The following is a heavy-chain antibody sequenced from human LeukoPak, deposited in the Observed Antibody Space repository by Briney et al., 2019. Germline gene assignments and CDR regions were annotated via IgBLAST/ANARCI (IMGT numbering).Heavy chain of an antibody. Sequence: ASVKVSCKASGCTFTGYYMHWVRQASGQGLEWMGWIYPNTGGIQFAQKFQGRVTMTRDTSISTAYMELSGLRSDDTAVYYCARFDPPYYYGSGSYDAYWGQGTLVTVSS. CDR1: GCTFTGYY. CDR3: ARFDPPYYYGSGSYDAY. J-gene: IGHJ4*02. CDR2: IYPNTGGI. V-gene: IGHV1-2*02. D-gene: IGHD3-10*01.